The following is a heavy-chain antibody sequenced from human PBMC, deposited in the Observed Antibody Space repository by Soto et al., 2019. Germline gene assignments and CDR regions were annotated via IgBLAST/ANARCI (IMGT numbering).Heavy chain of an antibody. CDR1: GFMFSIAW. D-gene: IGHD1-1*01. Sequence: EVQVVESRGDLVEPGGSLRLSCETSGFMFSIAWMSWVRQAPGKGLEWVARIKSKKDGGARDYAAPVNGRFSISRDDSKSTVYLQMNSLRAEDTALYYCVEGWNDFSGQGTLVTVSS. J-gene: IGHJ4*02. CDR2: IKSKKDGGAR. CDR3: VEGWNDF. V-gene: IGHV3-15*01.